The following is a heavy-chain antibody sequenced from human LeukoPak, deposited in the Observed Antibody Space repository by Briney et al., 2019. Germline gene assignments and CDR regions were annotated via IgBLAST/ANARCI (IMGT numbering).Heavy chain of an antibody. V-gene: IGHV1-46*01. CDR2: INPSGGST. Sequence: ASVKVSCKASGYTFTSYYMHWVRQAPGQGLEWMGIINPSGGSTSYAQKFQGRVTMTRDMSTSTVYMELSSLRSEDTAVYYCARDRITIFGVVSTRVNRDYYYCYMDVWGKGTTVTVSS. J-gene: IGHJ6*03. CDR3: ARDRITIFGVVSTRVNRDYYYCYMDV. D-gene: IGHD3-3*01. CDR1: GYTFTSYY.